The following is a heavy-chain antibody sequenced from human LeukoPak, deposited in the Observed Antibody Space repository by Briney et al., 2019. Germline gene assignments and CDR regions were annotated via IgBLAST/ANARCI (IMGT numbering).Heavy chain of an antibody. CDR2: MHPNSGNT. J-gene: IGHJ4*02. CDR1: GYTFTSYD. D-gene: IGHD2-2*01. Sequence: ASVKVSCKASGYTFTSYDINWVRQATGQGLEWMGWMHPNSGNTGYAQKFQGRVTMTRNTSISTAYMELSSLRSEDTAVYYCARVGPTDCSSTSCSSSFDYWGQGTLVTVSS. CDR3: ARVGPTDCSSTSCSSSFDY. V-gene: IGHV1-8*01.